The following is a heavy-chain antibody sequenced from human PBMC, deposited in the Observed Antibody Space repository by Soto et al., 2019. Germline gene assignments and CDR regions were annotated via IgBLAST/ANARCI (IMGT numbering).Heavy chain of an antibody. D-gene: IGHD4-17*01. J-gene: IGHJ4*02. CDR1: GGSISSSNW. Sequence: SETLSLTCAVSGGSISSSNWWSWVRQPPGKGLEWIVEIYHSGSTNYNPSLKSRVTISVDKSKNQFSLKLSSVTAADTAVYYCARDNYYGGNPDYWGQGTLVTVSS. CDR2: IYHSGST. CDR3: ARDNYYGGNPDY. V-gene: IGHV4-4*02.